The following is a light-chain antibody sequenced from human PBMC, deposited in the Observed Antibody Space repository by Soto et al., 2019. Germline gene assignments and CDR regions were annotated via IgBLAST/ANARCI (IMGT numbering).Light chain of an antibody. V-gene: IGKV1-5*03. CDR1: QSISSW. Sequence: DIQMTQSPSTLSASLGDRVXXXXXXSQSISSWLAWYQQKPGKAPNLLIYKXSXLXXGVPXRFSGSGSGTEFTLTISSLQPDDFATYSCQQYNXYSXVTFGQGTKVDIK. CDR2: KXS. J-gene: IGKJ2*01. CDR3: QQYNXYSXVT.